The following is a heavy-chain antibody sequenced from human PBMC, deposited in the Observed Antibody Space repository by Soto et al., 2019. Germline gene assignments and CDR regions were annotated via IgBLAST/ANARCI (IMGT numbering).Heavy chain of an antibody. Sequence: LRLSCAGSGFTFDDHTLHWVRQIPGKGLEWVSLITWDGGSTFYADSVKGRFTISRDNNKDFVYLQMNSLRTDDTAVYYGAKEKDRGLDYWGQGTPVTVSS. CDR1: GFTFDDHT. CDR3: AKEKDRGLDY. CDR2: ITWDGGST. V-gene: IGHV3-43*01. D-gene: IGHD5-12*01. J-gene: IGHJ4*02.